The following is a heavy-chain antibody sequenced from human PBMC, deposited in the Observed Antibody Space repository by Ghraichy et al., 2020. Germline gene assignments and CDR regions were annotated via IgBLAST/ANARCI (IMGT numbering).Heavy chain of an antibody. Sequence: LNISCTVSGGSISSSSYYWGWIRQPPGKGLEWIGSIYYSGSTYYNPSLKSRVTISVDTSKNQFSLKLSSVTAADTAVYYCARHRERVYYDFWSGYSLGWFDPWGQGTLVTVSS. D-gene: IGHD3-3*01. V-gene: IGHV4-39*01. J-gene: IGHJ5*02. CDR2: IYYSGST. CDR3: ARHRERVYYDFWSGYSLGWFDP. CDR1: GGSISSSSYY.